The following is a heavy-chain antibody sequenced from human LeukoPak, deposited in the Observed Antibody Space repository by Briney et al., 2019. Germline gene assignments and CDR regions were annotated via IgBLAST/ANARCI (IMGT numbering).Heavy chain of an antibody. Sequence: NPSETLSLTCTVSGGSISSHYWSWIRQPPGKGLEWIGYIYYSGSTNYNPSLKSRVTISVDTSKNQFSLKLSSVTAADTAVYYCARDRIYDSSGYFDYWGQGTLVTVSS. CDR2: IYYSGST. J-gene: IGHJ4*02. CDR3: ARDRIYDSSGYFDY. D-gene: IGHD3-22*01. CDR1: GGSISSHY. V-gene: IGHV4-59*11.